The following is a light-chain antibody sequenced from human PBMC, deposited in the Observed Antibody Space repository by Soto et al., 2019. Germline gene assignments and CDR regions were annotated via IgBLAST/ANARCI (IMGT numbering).Light chain of an antibody. Sequence: EIVLTQSPGTLSLSPGERATLSCRASQSVSSSYLAWYQQKPGQAPRLLIYGASSRATGIPDRFSGSGSGTDFTLTISRLELEDFAVYYCHQYGISPQTFGQGTNLEIK. V-gene: IGKV3-20*01. J-gene: IGKJ2*01. CDR2: GAS. CDR1: QSVSSSY. CDR3: HQYGISPQT.